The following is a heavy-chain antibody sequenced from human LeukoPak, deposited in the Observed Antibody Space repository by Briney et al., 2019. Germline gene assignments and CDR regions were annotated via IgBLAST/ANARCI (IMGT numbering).Heavy chain of an antibody. CDR2: IRFDGSNK. D-gene: IGHD5-18*01. V-gene: IGHV3-30*02. Sequence: GSLRLSFAASGFTFISFGMHWIRQAPGKGLEWVAFIRFDGSNKYQADSVKGRFTISRDNSKNTLYLQMNSLRAEDTAVYYCAKDWGRGFSYGLQYWGQGTLVTVSS. CDR1: GFTFISFG. CDR3: AKDWGRGFSYGLQY. J-gene: IGHJ4*02.